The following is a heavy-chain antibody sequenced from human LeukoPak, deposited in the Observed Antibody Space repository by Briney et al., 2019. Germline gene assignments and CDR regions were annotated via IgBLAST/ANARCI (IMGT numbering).Heavy chain of an antibody. D-gene: IGHD4-17*01. CDR1: GGSISSGDYY. CDR3: ARGLYGDYFDY. CDR2: IYYSGST. J-gene: IGHJ4*02. V-gene: IGHV4-30-4*01. Sequence: SQTLSLTCTVSGGSISSGDYYWRWIRQPPGKGLGWIVYIYYSGSTYYNPSLKSRVTISVDTSKNQFSLKLSSVTAADTAVYYCARGLYGDYFDYWGQGTLVTVSS.